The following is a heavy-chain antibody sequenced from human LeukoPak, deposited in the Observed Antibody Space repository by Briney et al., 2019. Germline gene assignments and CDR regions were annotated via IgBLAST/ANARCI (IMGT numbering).Heavy chain of an antibody. CDR2: IKEDAGTK. D-gene: IGHD2-21*01. V-gene: IGHV3-7*01. CDR3: ARDTVGVLDY. CDR1: GFTFSKSG. J-gene: IGHJ4*02. Sequence: PGGSLRLSCAASGFTFSKSGMAWVRQVPEKGLEWVANIKEDAGTKHYAGSVEGRFTISRDNATNLVYLQMNSLRADDTAIYHCARDTVGVLDYWGQGALVTVSS.